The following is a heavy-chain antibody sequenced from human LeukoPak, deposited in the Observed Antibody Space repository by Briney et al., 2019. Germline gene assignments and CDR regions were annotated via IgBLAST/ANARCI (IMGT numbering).Heavy chain of an antibody. Sequence: GGSLRLSCAASGFTFSSYWMSWVRQAPGKGREWVANIKQDGSEKNYVDSVKGRFTISRDNAKNSLYLQMNSLRAEDTAVYYCARETVLLWFGESHNWFDPWGQGTLVTVSS. V-gene: IGHV3-7*01. J-gene: IGHJ5*02. CDR2: IKQDGSEK. CDR3: ARETVLLWFGESHNWFDP. D-gene: IGHD3-10*01. CDR1: GFTFSSYW.